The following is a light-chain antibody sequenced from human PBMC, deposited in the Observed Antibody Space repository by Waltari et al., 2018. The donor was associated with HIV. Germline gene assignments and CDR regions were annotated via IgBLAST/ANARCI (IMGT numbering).Light chain of an antibody. CDR3: QAWDSNTVV. Sequence: SYELTQPPSVSVSPGQTANIICSGNKLGDKNVCWYQQKPGQSPVLIIYQDTRRPSRIPERFSGSNSGNTATLIISGTQAMDEADYYCQAWDSNTVVFGGGTKLTVL. V-gene: IGLV3-1*01. J-gene: IGLJ2*01. CDR2: QDT. CDR1: KLGDKN.